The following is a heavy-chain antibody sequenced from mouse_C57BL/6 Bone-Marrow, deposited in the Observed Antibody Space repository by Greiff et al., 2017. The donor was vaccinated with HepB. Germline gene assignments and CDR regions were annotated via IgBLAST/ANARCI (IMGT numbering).Heavy chain of an antibody. D-gene: IGHD2-4*01. CDR1: GYTFTSYW. V-gene: IGHV1-53*01. Sequence: VQLQQPGTELVKPGASVKLSCKASGYTFTSYWMHWVKQRPGQGLEWIGNINPSNGGTNYNEKFKSKATLTVDKSSSTAYMQLSSLTSEDSAVYYCARGPTMITTNYYAMDYWGQGTSVTVSS. CDR2: INPSNGGT. CDR3: ARGPTMITTNYYAMDY. J-gene: IGHJ4*01.